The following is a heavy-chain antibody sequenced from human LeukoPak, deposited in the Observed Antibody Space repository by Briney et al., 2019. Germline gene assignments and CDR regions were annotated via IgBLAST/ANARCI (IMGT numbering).Heavy chain of an antibody. V-gene: IGHV4-59*01. J-gene: IGHJ4*02. CDR2: IYYSGST. D-gene: IGHD3-10*01. Sequence: SETLSLTCTVSGGSISSYYWSWIRQPPGKGLEWIGYIYYSGSTNYNPSLKSRVTISVDTSKNQFSLKLSSVTAADTAVYYCARDPYGXXSFDYWGQGTLVTVSS. CDR3: ARDPYGXXSFDY. CDR1: GGSISSYY.